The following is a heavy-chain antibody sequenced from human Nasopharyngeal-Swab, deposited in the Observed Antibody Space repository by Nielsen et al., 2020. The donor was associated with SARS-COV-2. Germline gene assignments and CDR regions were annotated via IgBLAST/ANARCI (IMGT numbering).Heavy chain of an antibody. CDR3: AGGKDPTPGTPWISGYYYGMDV. Sequence: ASVKVSCKASGYTFTSYDINRVRQATGQGLEWMGWMNPNSGNTGYAQKFQGRVTMTRNTSISTAYMELSSLRSEDTAVYYCAGGKDPTPGTPWISGYYYGMDVWGQGTTVTVSS. CDR2: MNPNSGNT. V-gene: IGHV1-8*01. D-gene: IGHD1-1*01. J-gene: IGHJ6*02. CDR1: GYTFTSYD.